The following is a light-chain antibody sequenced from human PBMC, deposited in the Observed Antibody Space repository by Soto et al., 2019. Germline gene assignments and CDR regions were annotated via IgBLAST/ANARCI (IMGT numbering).Light chain of an antibody. CDR3: QVWDSSSDPCV. J-gene: IGLJ2*01. CDR2: YDS. Sequence: SYELTQPPSVSVAPGKTARITCGGNNIGSKSVHWYQQKPGQAPVLVIYYDSDRPSGIPERFSGSNSGNTATLTISRVDAGDEADYYCQVWDSSSDPCVFGGGTKLTVL. V-gene: IGLV3-21*04. CDR1: NIGSKS.